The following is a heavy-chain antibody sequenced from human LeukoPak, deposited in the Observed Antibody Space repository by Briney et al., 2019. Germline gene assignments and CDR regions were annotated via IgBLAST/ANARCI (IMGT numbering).Heavy chain of an antibody. V-gene: IGHV3-66*01. Sequence: GGSLRLSCAASGFTVSSNYMRWVRQAPGKGLEWVSVIYSGGSTYYADSVKGRFTISRDNSKNTLYLQMNSLRADDTAVYYCASNRRYYDILTGPNYYYGMDVWGQGTTVTVSS. CDR3: ASNRRYYDILTGPNYYYGMDV. J-gene: IGHJ6*02. CDR2: IYSGGST. CDR1: GFTVSSNY. D-gene: IGHD3-9*01.